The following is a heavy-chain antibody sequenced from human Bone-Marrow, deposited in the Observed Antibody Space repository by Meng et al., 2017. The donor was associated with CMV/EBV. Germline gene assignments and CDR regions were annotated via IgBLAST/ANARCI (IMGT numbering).Heavy chain of an antibody. CDR2: TYYRSKWYN. CDR1: GDSVSSNSAA. V-gene: IGHV6-1*01. CDR3: ARESAIVVVPAARGNWFDP. D-gene: IGHD2-2*01. J-gene: IGHJ5*02. Sequence: SQTLSLTCAISGDSVSSNSAAWNWIRQSPSRGLEWLGRTYYRSKWYNDYAISVKSRITINPDTSNNQFSLQLNSVTPEDTAVYYCARESAIVVVPAARGNWFDPWGQGTLVTVSS.